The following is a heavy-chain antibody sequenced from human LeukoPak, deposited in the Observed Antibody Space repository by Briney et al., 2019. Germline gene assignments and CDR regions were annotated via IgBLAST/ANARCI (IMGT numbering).Heavy chain of an antibody. D-gene: IGHD7-27*01. CDR3: ASRRVLTGEPY. CDR1: GASISSHAW. CDR2: IYHSGST. V-gene: IGHV4-4*02. J-gene: IGHJ4*02. Sequence: SETLSLTCAVSGASISSHAWWTWAGQPPRKGLEYVGEIYHSGSTIYTPSLSGRVTISVDKSTNHFFQKLTSVTAADTAVYYCASRRVLTGEPYGGQGSGVTVSA.